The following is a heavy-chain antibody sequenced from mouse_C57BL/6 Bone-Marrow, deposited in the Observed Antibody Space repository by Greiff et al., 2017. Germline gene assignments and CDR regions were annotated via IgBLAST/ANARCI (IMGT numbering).Heavy chain of an antibody. Sequence: EVQGVESGGGLVKPGGSLKLSCAASGFTFSSYAMSWVRQTPEKRLEWVATISDGGSYTYYPDNVKGRFTISRDNAKNNLYLQMSHLKSEDTAMYYCASPDVDYWGQGTTLTVSS. J-gene: IGHJ2*01. CDR3: ASPDVDY. CDR2: ISDGGSYT. CDR1: GFTFSSYA. V-gene: IGHV5-4*01.